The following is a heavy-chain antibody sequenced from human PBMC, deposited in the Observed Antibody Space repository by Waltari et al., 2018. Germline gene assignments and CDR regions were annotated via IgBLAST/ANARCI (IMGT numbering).Heavy chain of an antibody. CDR3: ARGGRVQGYYYYGMDV. V-gene: IGHV4-59*11. J-gene: IGHJ6*02. CDR1: GGSISSHY. CDR2: IYYSGST. D-gene: IGHD3-10*01. Sequence: QVQLQESGPGLVKPSETLSLTCTVSGGSISSHYWSWIRQPPGKGLEWIGYIYYSGSTNYNPPLKSRVTISVDTSKNQFSLKLSSVTAADTAVYYCARGGRVQGYYYYGMDVWGQGTTVTVSS.